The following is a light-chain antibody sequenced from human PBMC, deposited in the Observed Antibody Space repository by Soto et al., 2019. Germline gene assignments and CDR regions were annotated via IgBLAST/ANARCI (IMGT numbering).Light chain of an antibody. J-gene: IGLJ1*01. CDR3: NSYTSSSTILYV. CDR2: DVS. CDR1: SSDVGGYNY. Sequence: QSALTQPASVSGSPGQSITISCTGTSSDVGGYNYVSWYQQHPGKAPKLMIYDVSNRPSGVSNRFSGSKSGNTASLTISGLQAEDEADYYCNSYTSSSTILYVFGTGTKLTVL. V-gene: IGLV2-14*01.